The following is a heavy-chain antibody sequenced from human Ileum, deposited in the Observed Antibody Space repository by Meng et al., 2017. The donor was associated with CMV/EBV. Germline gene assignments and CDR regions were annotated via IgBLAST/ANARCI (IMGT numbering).Heavy chain of an antibody. D-gene: IGHD1-14*01. J-gene: IGHJ6*02. CDR2: ISSSGNTI. CDR3: AREYNYHYYGMDV. CDR1: GFTFSDYY. Sequence: GESLKISCAASGFTFSDYYMSRIRQAPGKGLEWVSYISSSGNTIYYADSVKGRFTISRDNAKNSLSLQMKSLRAEDTAVYYCAREYNYHYYGMDVWGQGTTVTVSS. V-gene: IGHV3-11*01.